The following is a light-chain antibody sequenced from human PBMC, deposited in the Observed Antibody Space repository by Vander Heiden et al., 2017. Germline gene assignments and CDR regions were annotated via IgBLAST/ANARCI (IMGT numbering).Light chain of an antibody. J-gene: IGLJ2*01. CDR1: NIGSKS. Sequence: SYVLTQPPPVSVAPGKTARITCRGNNIGSKSVHWYQQKPGQAPVLVVYDDSDRPSGSPERFSGSNSGNTATLTISRVEAGDEADYYCQVWDSSSDHVVFGGGTKLTVL. CDR2: DDS. CDR3: QVWDSSSDHVV. V-gene: IGLV3-21*03.